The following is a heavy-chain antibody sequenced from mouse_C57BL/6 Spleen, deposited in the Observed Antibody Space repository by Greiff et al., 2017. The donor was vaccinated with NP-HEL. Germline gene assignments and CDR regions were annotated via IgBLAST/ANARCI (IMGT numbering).Heavy chain of an antibody. J-gene: IGHJ1*03. D-gene: IGHD2-4*01. Sequence: QVQLQQSGAELVKPGASVKLSCKASGYTFTSYWMHWVKQRPGQGLEWIGMIHPNSGSTNYNEKFKSKATLTVDKSSSTAYMQLSSLTSEDSAVYYCAPLYYDYDDWYFDVWGTGTTVTVSS. CDR3: APLYYDYDDWYFDV. V-gene: IGHV1-64*01. CDR2: IHPNSGST. CDR1: GYTFTSYW.